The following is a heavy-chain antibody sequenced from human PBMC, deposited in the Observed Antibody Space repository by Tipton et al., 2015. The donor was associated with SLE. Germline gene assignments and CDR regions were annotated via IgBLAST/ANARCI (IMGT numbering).Heavy chain of an antibody. J-gene: IGHJ3*02. D-gene: IGHD1-26*01. Sequence: GSLRLSCAASGFTFSSYWINWVRQAPGKGLEGVANIKQDGSEKYYVNSVKGRFTISRDNAKNSLYLQMNTLRAEDTAVYYCARVFSGSYYEAFDIWGQGTMVTVSS. CDR2: IKQDGSEK. CDR1: GFTFSSYW. V-gene: IGHV3-7*01. CDR3: ARVFSGSYYEAFDI.